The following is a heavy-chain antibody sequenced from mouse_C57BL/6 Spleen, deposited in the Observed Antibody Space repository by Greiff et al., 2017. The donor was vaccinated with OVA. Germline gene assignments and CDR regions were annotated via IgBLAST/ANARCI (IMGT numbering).Heavy chain of an antibody. CDR3: AREGYPYGGYYFDY. Sequence: VQLQQSGPELVKPGASVKISCKASGYAFSSSWMNWVKQRPGKGLEWIGRIYPGDGDTNYNGKFKGKATLTADNSSSTAYMQLSSLTSEDSAVYFCAREGYPYGGYYFDYWGQGTTLTVSS. V-gene: IGHV1-82*01. CDR1: GYAFSSSW. D-gene: IGHD1-1*01. J-gene: IGHJ2*01. CDR2: IYPGDGDT.